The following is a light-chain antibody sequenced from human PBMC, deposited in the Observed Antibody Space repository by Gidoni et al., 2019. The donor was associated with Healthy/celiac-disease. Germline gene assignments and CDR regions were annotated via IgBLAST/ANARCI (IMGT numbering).Light chain of an antibody. CDR3: QQYGSSPTWT. V-gene: IGKV3-20*01. CDR2: GAS. J-gene: IGKJ1*01. CDR1: QSVSSSY. Sequence: IVLTQSPGTLSLSPGERATLSCRASQSVSSSYLAWYQQKPGQAPRLLIYGASSRATGIPDRFSGSGSGTDFTLTISRLEPEDSAVYYCQQYGSSPTWTFGQGTKVEIK.